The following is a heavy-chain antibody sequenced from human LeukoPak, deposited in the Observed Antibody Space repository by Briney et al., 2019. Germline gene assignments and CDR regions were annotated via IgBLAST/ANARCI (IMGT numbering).Heavy chain of an antibody. CDR3: AREGSYGYYFDY. Sequence: GGSLRLSCAASGFTFDDYAMHWVRQAPGKGLEWVSLISWDGGSTYYADSVKGRFTISRDNAKNSLYLQMNSLRAEDTALYYCAREGSYGYYFDYWGQGTLVTVSS. CDR1: GFTFDDYA. D-gene: IGHD5-18*01. V-gene: IGHV3-43D*03. CDR2: ISWDGGST. J-gene: IGHJ4*02.